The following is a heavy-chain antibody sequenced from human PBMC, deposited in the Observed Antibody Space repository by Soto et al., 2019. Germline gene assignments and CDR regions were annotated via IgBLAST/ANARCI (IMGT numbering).Heavy chain of an antibody. Sequence: GGSLRLSCETSGFPFGIYTMNWVRQAPGKGLEWVSSISSSGTHIDYADSVEGRFAISRDDAKNSVFLEMTSLRVDDTAVYYCAREGNYHEFWGQGTLVTVYS. CDR2: ISSSGTHI. V-gene: IGHV3-21*01. CDR1: GFPFGIYT. CDR3: AREGNYHEF. D-gene: IGHD3-10*01. J-gene: IGHJ4*02.